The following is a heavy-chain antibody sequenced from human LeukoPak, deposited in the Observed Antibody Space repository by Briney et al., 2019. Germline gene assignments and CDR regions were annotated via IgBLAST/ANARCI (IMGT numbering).Heavy chain of an antibody. V-gene: IGHV3-74*01. Sequence: GGSLRLSCAASGFTFSNYWMHWVRQVPGKELVWISRIKSDGSTIYAASVKGRFTISRDNAKNTLYLQMNSLRAEDTAIYYCVKVATVTTYALADYWGQGTLVTVSS. CDR2: IKSDGST. D-gene: IGHD5-12*01. CDR3: VKVATVTTYALADY. J-gene: IGHJ4*02. CDR1: GFTFSNYW.